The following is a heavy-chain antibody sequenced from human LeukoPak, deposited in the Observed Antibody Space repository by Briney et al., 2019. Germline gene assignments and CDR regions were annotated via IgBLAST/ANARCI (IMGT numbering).Heavy chain of an antibody. Sequence: SETLSLTCAVYGGSFSGYYWSWIRQPPGKGLEWIGEINHSGSTNYNPSLKSRVTIPVDTSKNQFSLKLSSVTAADTAVYYCARGEVVVAASFRYWGQGTLVTVSS. V-gene: IGHV4-34*01. CDR3: ARGEVVVAASFRY. D-gene: IGHD2-15*01. CDR2: INHSGST. J-gene: IGHJ4*02. CDR1: GGSFSGYY.